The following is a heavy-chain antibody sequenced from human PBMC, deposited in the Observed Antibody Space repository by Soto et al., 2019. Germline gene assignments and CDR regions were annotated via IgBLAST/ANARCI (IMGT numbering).Heavy chain of an antibody. CDR3: ARDGYDFWSGYYTLAPYTRLFDY. D-gene: IGHD3-3*01. Sequence: PGGSLRLSCSASGFTFSIYDMNWVRQAPGKGLEWVSYISSSSSTIYYADSVKGRFTISRDNAKNSLYLQMNSLRDEDTAVYYCARDGYDFWSGYYTLAPYTRLFDYWGQGTLVTVSS. CDR1: GFTFSIYD. CDR2: ISSSSSTI. J-gene: IGHJ4*02. V-gene: IGHV3-48*02.